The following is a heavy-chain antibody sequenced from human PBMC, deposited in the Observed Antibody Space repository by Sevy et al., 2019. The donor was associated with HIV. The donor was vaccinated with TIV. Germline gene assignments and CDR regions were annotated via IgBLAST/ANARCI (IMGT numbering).Heavy chain of an antibody. Sequence: GGSLRLSCAASGFTVSSNSMTWVRQAPGKGLEWVALIWYDGTIKYYADSMKGRFTISRDNSKDTLFLQMNSLTPEDTAVYYCARGGGYCGGDCYSIDYWGQGALVTVSS. D-gene: IGHD2-21*02. CDR3: ARGGGYCGGDCYSIDY. J-gene: IGHJ4*02. CDR2: IWYDGTIK. V-gene: IGHV3-33*08. CDR1: GFTVSSNS.